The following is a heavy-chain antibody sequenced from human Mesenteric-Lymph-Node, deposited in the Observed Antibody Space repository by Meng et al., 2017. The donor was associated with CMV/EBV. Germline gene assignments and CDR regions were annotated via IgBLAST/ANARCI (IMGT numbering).Heavy chain of an antibody. CDR1: GFSFSNSV. CDR2: ISHDGRDK. CDR3: GREAGESYCDY. Sequence: LSCAVSGFSFSNSVMHWGRLAPGKGLEWLAVISHDGRDKFYTDSVEGRFTISRDNSKNTLYLQMSSLRSEDTAVYYCGREAGESYCDYWGQGTLVTVSS. V-gene: IGHV3-30*04. J-gene: IGHJ4*02. D-gene: IGHD3-10*01.